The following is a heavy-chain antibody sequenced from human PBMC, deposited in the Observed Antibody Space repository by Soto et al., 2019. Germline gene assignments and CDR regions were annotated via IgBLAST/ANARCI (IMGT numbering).Heavy chain of an antibody. J-gene: IGHJ6*02. V-gene: IGHV1-3*01. CDR3: ARDGEVATIRSYYYYGMDV. CDR2: INAGNGNT. D-gene: IGHD5-12*01. CDR1: GYTFTSYT. Sequence: ASVKVSCKASGYTFTSYTMHWVRQAPGQRLEWMGWINAGNGNTKYSQKFQGRVTISRDTSARTAYMELSRLRSDDTAVYYCARDGEVATIRSYYYYGMDVWGQGTTVTVSS.